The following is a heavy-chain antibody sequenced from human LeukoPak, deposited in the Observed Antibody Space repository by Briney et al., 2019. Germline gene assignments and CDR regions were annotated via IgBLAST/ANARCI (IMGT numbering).Heavy chain of an antibody. Sequence: PGGSLRLSCAASGFTISRHYMSWVRQAPGKGLEWVALSYSGGSTYYADSVEGRFTISRDNSKSMLFLQMNSLRADATAVYYCARGPDVDGYIHAPFDYWGQGALVTVSS. V-gene: IGHV3-53*01. CDR3: ARGPDVDGYIHAPFDY. J-gene: IGHJ4*02. D-gene: IGHD5-24*01. CDR1: GFTISRHY. CDR2: SYSGGST.